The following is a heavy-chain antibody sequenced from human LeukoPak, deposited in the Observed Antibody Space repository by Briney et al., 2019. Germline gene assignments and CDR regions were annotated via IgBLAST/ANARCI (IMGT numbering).Heavy chain of an antibody. D-gene: IGHD1-26*01. V-gene: IGHV1-69*13. CDR2: IIPIFGTA. Sequence: ASVKVSCKASGGTFSSYAISWVRQAPGQGLEWMGGIIPIFGTANYAQKFQGRVTITADESTSTAYMELSSLRSEDTAVHYCARDVGATMLDYWGQGTLVTVSS. CDR3: ARDVGATMLDY. J-gene: IGHJ4*02. CDR1: GGTFSSYA.